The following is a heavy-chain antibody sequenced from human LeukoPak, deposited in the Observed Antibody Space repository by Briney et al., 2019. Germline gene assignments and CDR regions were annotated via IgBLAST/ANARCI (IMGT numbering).Heavy chain of an antibody. CDR3: ARVRISYYDSSGPLDY. J-gene: IGHJ4*02. D-gene: IGHD3-22*01. CDR2: INPNSGGT. Sequence: ASVKVSCKASGYTFTGYYMHWVRQAPGQGLEWMGWINPNSGGTNYAQKFQGRVTMTRDTSISTAYMELSRLRSDDTAVYYCARVRISYYDSSGPLDYWGQGTQVTVSS. V-gene: IGHV1-2*02. CDR1: GYTFTGYY.